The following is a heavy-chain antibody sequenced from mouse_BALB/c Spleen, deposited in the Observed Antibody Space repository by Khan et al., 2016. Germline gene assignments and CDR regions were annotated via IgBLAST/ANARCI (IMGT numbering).Heavy chain of an antibody. Sequence: QVQLQQSGAELVRPGVSVKISCKGSGYTFTDYAMHWVKQSHTKSLEWIGVINTYYGDANYNQKFKGKATMTVDKPYSTSYLELARLTSEDSAIYHCARDYGSSYDYWGQGTTLTVSS. CDR1: GYTFTDYA. CDR3: ARDYGSSYDY. CDR2: INTYYGDA. J-gene: IGHJ2*01. D-gene: IGHD1-1*01. V-gene: IGHV1S137*01.